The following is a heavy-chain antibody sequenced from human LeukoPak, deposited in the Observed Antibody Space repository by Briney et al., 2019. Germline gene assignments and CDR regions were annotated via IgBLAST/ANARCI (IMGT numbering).Heavy chain of an antibody. J-gene: IGHJ4*02. D-gene: IGHD4-17*01. CDR2: IYATGNT. V-gene: IGHV4-4*07. CDR3: ARDDYDDSTRGLDY. Sequence: KTSETLSLTCTVSGVSVSSFYWTWIRQPVGKGLEWIGRIYATGNTNFNPSLKSRVTMSIDASRNQFSLKLSSVTAADTAVYYCARDDYDDSTRGLDYWGQGTLVTVSS. CDR1: GVSVSSFY.